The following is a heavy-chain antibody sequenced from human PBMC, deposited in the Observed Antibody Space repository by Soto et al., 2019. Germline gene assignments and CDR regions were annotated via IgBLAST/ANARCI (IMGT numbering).Heavy chain of an antibody. J-gene: IGHJ5*02. D-gene: IGHD3-3*01. CDR3: ATRITVFGLLIPPFEP. V-gene: IGHV4-34*01. CDR2: INHTGGT. Sequence: ETLSISCAAYGGSVNGYYWNWIRQPPGKGLEWIGEINHTGGTHYNPSLKSRVTMSVDTSKNQFSLRLSSVTAADTAIYYCATRITVFGLLIPPFEPWGQGTQVTVSS. CDR1: GGSVNGYY.